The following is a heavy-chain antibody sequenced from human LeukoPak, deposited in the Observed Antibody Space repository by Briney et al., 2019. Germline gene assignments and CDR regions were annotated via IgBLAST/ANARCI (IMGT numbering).Heavy chain of an antibody. V-gene: IGHV4-34*01. CDR2: INHSGST. Sequence: PSETLSLTCAVYGGSFSGYYWSWIRQPPGKGLEWIGEINHSGSTNYNPSLKSRVAISVDTSKNQFSLKLSSVTAADTAVYYCASRIMITFGGVRDYWGQGTLVTVSS. CDR3: ASRIMITFGGVRDY. D-gene: IGHD3-16*01. J-gene: IGHJ4*02. CDR1: GGSFSGYY.